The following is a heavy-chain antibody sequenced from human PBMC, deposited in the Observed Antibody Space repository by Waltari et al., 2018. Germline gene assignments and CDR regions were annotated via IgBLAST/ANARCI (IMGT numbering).Heavy chain of an antibody. V-gene: IGHV1-69*12. D-gene: IGHD6-6*01. J-gene: IGHJ4*02. Sequence: QVQLVQSGAEPKQPGASLKVACKAAGGTVSSDAIRGGRQARGAGPETVGGVIPICGTANSAQKFQGRVTITAAESTSTAYMELSSLRAEDTAVYYCARQRVRSSSYIDYWGQGTLVTV. CDR2: VIPICGTA. CDR1: GGTVSSDA. CDR3: ARQRVRSSSYIDY.